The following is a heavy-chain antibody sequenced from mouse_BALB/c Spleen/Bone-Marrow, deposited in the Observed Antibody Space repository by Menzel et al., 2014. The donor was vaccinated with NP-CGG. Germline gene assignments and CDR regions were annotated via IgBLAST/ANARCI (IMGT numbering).Heavy chain of an antibody. D-gene: IGHD1-1*01. J-gene: IGHJ2*01. V-gene: IGHV1-5*01. CDR2: IYPGNSDT. CDR3: TPGRAFITTVVGIDY. CDR1: GYTFTSYW. Sequence: VQLQQSGTVLARPGASVKMSCKASGYTFTSYWMHWVKQRPGQGLEWIGAIYPGNSDTSYNQKFKGKAKLTAVTSTSTAYMELSSLTDEDSAIYYCTPGRAFITTVVGIDYWGQCTTLTVSS.